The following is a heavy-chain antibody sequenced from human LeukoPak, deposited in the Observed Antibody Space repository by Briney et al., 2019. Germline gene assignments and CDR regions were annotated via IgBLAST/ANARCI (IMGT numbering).Heavy chain of an antibody. CDR1: GFTFSSYA. V-gene: IGHV3-30*04. Sequence: GGSLRLSCAASGFTFSSYAMHWVRQAPGKGLEWVAVISYDGSNKYYADSVKGRFTISRDNSKNTLYLQMNSLRAEDTAVYYCASIYCSGGSCTDYWGQGTLVTVSS. CDR3: ASIYCSGGSCTDY. J-gene: IGHJ4*02. CDR2: ISYDGSNK. D-gene: IGHD2-15*01.